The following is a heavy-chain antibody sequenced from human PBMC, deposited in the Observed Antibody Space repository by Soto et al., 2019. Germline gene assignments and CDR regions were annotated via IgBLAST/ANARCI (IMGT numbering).Heavy chain of an antibody. J-gene: IGHJ6*02. CDR2: ISSSGTAT. D-gene: IGHD5-18*01. V-gene: IGHV3-11*04. CDR3: ARGIQYRYGMDV. Sequence: QVQLVESGGGLVRPGGSLRLSCAASGFTFRDYDMSWIRQAPGKGLEWVSCISSSGTATYYADSVKGRFTISRDNAKNSLYLQMNSLRAEDTAVYYCARGIQYRYGMDVWGQGTTVTVSS. CDR1: GFTFRDYD.